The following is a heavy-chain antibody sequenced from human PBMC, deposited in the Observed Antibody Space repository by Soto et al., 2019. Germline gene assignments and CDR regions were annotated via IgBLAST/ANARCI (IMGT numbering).Heavy chain of an antibody. Sequence: TLSLTCTVSGGSISSYYWSWIRQPPGKGLEWIGYIYYSGSTNYNPSLKSRVTISVDTSKNQFSLKLSSVTAADTAVYYCARDRPIAVAGTYYYYGMDVWGQGTTVTVSS. D-gene: IGHD6-19*01. CDR3: ARDRPIAVAGTYYYYGMDV. J-gene: IGHJ6*02. CDR1: GGSISSYY. CDR2: IYYSGST. V-gene: IGHV4-59*01.